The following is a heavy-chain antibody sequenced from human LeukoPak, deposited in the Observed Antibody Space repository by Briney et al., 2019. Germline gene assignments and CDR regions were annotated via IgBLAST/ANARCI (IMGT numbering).Heavy chain of an antibody. D-gene: IGHD2/OR15-2a*01. CDR1: GYSISSGYY. CDR3: ASFSESDAFDI. V-gene: IGHV4-38-2*02. Sequence: TLSLTCSVSGYSISSGYYWGWIRQPPGKGLEWIGSIYYSGSTYYNPSLKSRVTISVDTSKNQFSLKLSSVTAADTAVFYCASFSESDAFDIWGQGTMVTVSS. J-gene: IGHJ3*02. CDR2: IYYSGST.